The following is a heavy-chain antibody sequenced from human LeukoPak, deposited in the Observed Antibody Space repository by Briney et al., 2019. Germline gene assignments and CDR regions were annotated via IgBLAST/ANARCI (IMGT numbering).Heavy chain of an antibody. V-gene: IGHV3-23*01. CDR2: ISGSGANT. D-gene: IGHD2-2*01. CDR3: ANYCISSSCSPRYGMDV. J-gene: IGHJ6*02. CDR1: GFSLSSYA. Sequence: GGSLRLSCAASGFSLSSYAMSWGRQAPGRGLEWVSAISGSGANTHYADSVKGRFTISRDNSKNTLYLQMNSLRAEDTAVYYCANYCISSSCSPRYGMDVWGRGTTVTVS.